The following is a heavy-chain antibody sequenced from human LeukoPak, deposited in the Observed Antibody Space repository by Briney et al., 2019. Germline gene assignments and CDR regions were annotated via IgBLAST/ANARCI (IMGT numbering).Heavy chain of an antibody. J-gene: IGHJ4*02. CDR3: ARVGSAAATADY. V-gene: IGHV1-46*01. Sequence: ASATVSCKSSGYTFTSYYMHWMRQPPGQGPEWMGIINPHGGSTDYAQKFQGRITMTSDTSTSTDYMELNSLVSDDTAVYFCARVGSAAATADYWGQGTLVTVSS. CDR1: GYTFTSYY. D-gene: IGHD6-25*01. CDR2: INPHGGST.